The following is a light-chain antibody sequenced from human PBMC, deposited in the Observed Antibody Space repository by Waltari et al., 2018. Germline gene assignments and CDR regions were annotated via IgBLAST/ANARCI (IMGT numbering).Light chain of an antibody. CDR3: QQSYSTPRKT. V-gene: IGKV1-39*01. J-gene: IGKJ3*01. CDR1: QSSSSY. Sequence: DIQMTQSPSSLSASVGDRVTITCRASQSSSSYLNWYQQKPGKAPKLLIYAASSLQSGVPSRFSGSGSGTDFTLTISSLQPEDFATYYCQQSYSTPRKTFGPGTKVDIK. CDR2: AAS.